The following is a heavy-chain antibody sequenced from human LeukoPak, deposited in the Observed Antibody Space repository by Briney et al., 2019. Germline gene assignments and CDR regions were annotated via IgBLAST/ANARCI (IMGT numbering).Heavy chain of an antibody. CDR2: INHSGST. D-gene: IGHD3-10*01. CDR1: GVSFSGYY. Sequence: SETLSLTCAVYGVSFSGYYWSWVRQPPGKGLEWVGDINHSGSTNYNPSLKSRVFISGDASKNHFSLKLSDVAVADTAVYYCWRPSLTLVRGVIGGAAVPYYCLLWGGGPGVPVPWG. V-gene: IGHV4-34*01. CDR3: WRPSLTLVRGVIGGAAVPYYCLLWGGGPGVPVP. J-gene: IGHJ5*02.